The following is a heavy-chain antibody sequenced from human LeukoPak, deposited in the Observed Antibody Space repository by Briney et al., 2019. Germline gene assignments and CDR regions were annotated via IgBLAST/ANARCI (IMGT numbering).Heavy chain of an antibody. CDR3: ARDLSEVTVTRHYYYYGMDV. CDR1: GFTFSSYE. V-gene: IGHV3-48*03. CDR2: ISSSGSTI. D-gene: IGHD4-11*01. J-gene: IGHJ6*02. Sequence: PGGSLRLSCAASGFTFSSYEMNWVRQAPGKGLEWVSYISSSGSTIYYADSVKGRFTISRDNAKNSLYLQMNSLRAEDTAVYYCARDLSEVTVTRHYYYYGMDVWGQGTTVTVSS.